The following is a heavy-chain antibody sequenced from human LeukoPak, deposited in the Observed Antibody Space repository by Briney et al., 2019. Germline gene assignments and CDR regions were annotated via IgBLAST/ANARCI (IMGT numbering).Heavy chain of an antibody. CDR3: ARDPIMITPYFDY. CDR2: ISSSSSYI. V-gene: IGHV3-21*01. CDR1: GFTFSSYS. D-gene: IGHD3-16*01. J-gene: IGHJ4*02. Sequence: PGGSLRLSCAASGFTFSSYSMNWVRQAPGKGLELVSSISSSSSYIYYADSVKGRFTISRDNAKNSLYLQMNSLRAEDTAVYYCARDPIMITPYFDYWGQGTLVTVSS.